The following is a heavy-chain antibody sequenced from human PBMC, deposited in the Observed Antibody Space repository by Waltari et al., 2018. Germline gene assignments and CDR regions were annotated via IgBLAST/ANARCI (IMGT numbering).Heavy chain of an antibody. V-gene: IGHV1-2*02. J-gene: IGHJ5*02. D-gene: IGHD1-26*01. Sequence: QVQLVQSGAEVKKPGASVKVSCKASGYTFTGYYMHWVRQAPGQGLEWMGWINPNSGGTNYAQKFQGRVTMTRDTSISTAYMELSRLRSDDTAVYYCARDQDSGSYKGSRGNWFDPWGQGTLVTVSS. CDR2: INPNSGGT. CDR1: GYTFTGYY. CDR3: ARDQDSGSYKGSRGNWFDP.